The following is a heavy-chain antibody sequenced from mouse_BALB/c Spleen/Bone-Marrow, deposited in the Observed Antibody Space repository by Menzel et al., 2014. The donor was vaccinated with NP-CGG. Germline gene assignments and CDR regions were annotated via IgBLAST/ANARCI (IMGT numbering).Heavy chain of an antibody. Sequence: DVQLQESGAELVKPGASVKLSCTASGFNIKDTYMHWVKQRPEQGLEWIGRIDPANGNTKYDPKFQGKATITADTSSNTAYLQVSSLTSEDTAVDYCAGDGAYWGQGTLVTVSA. J-gene: IGHJ3*01. V-gene: IGHV14-3*02. CDR1: GFNIKDTY. CDR3: AGDGAY. CDR2: IDPANGNT. D-gene: IGHD3-3*01.